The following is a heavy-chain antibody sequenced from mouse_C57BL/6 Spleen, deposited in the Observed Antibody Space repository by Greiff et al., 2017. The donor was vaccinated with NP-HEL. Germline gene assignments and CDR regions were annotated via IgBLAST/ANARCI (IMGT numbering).Heavy chain of an antibody. CDR3: ARLTTVVAKGYFDV. Sequence: EVNLVESGGDLVKPGGSLKLSCAASGFTFSSYGMSWVRQTPDKRLEWVATISSGGSYTYYPDSVKGRFTISRDNAKNTLYLQMSSMKSEDTAMYYGARLTTVVAKGYFDVWGTGTTVTVSS. J-gene: IGHJ1*03. V-gene: IGHV5-6*01. CDR1: GFTFSSYG. D-gene: IGHD1-1*01. CDR2: ISSGGSYT.